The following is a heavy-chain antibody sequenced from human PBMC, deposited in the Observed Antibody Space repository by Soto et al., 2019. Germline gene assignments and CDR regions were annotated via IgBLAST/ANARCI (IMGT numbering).Heavy chain of an antibody. Sequence: GASVKVSCKASGFTFTSSAVQWVRQARGQRLEWIGWIVVGSGNTNYAQKFQERVTITRDMSTSTAYMELSSLRSEDTAVYYCAVGRWLQFEEPTYWGQGTLVTVSS. CDR1: GFTFTSSA. CDR3: AVGRWLQFEEPTY. D-gene: IGHD5-12*01. V-gene: IGHV1-58*01. J-gene: IGHJ4*02. CDR2: IVVGSGNT.